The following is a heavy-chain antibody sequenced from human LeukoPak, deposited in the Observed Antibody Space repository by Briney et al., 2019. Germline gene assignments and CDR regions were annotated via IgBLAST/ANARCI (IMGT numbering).Heavy chain of an antibody. D-gene: IGHD3-16*01. Sequence: GGSLRLSCAASGFTFSSYGMHWVRQAPGKGLEWVAVILDDGSQEKYADSVKGRFTISRDNSKNTLFLQMNSLRAEDTAVYYCARDDALGDNALDIWGQGTMVAVSS. CDR3: ARDDALGDNALDI. CDR2: ILDDGSQE. CDR1: GFTFSSYG. J-gene: IGHJ3*02. V-gene: IGHV3-33*01.